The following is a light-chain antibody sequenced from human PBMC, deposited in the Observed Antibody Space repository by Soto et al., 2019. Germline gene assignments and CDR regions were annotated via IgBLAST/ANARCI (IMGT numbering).Light chain of an antibody. CDR2: DVS. Sequence: QSVLTQPASVSGSPGQSITISCTGTSSDVGAYNYVSWFQQHPGKAPKLMIYDVSDRPSGVSNRFSGSKSVNTASLTISGLQAEDVPDYYCSSYTTSSTLYVVGTVTKVTVL. CDR3: SSYTTSSTLYV. CDR1: SSDVGAYNY. V-gene: IGLV2-14*01. J-gene: IGLJ1*01.